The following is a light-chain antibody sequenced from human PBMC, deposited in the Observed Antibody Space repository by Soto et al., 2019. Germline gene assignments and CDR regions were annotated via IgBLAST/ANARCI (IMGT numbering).Light chain of an antibody. V-gene: IGLV2-8*01. Sequence: QSALTQPPSASGSPGQSVTISCTGTSSDVGGYNYVSWYQQHPGKAPTLMIYEVSKRPSGVPDRFSGSKSGNAASLTVSGLEAEDEADYYCSSYAGSNNEDVFGTGTKLTVL. J-gene: IGLJ1*01. CDR3: SSYAGSNNEDV. CDR1: SSDVGGYNY. CDR2: EVS.